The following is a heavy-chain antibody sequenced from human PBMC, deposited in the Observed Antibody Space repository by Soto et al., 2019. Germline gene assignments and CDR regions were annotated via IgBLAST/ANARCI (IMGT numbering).Heavy chain of an antibody. Sequence: QVQLVQSGAEVKRPGSSVKVSCKASGDTFAFHSINWVRQAPGLGLEWMGRINPILSMSNYAQRFQGRVTXTXDXXTSTAYMVLSSLRSDDTAIYYCATSYGSGYRAFDYWGQGALVTVSS. J-gene: IGHJ4*02. CDR1: GDTFAFHS. D-gene: IGHD3-10*01. CDR2: INPILSMS. V-gene: IGHV1-69*02. CDR3: ATSYGSGYRAFDY.